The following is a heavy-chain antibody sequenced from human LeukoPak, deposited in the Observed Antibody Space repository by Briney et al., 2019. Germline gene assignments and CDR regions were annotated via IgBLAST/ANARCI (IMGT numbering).Heavy chain of an antibody. Sequence: PGGSLRLSCAASGFTFSSYGLHWVRQAPGKGLEWVAVIWYDGSNKYYADSVKGRFTISRDNSKNTLYLQVNSLRAEDTAVYYCASWEMLTNFDYWGQGTLVTVSS. D-gene: IGHD1-26*01. V-gene: IGHV3-33*01. CDR1: GFTFSSYG. CDR2: IWYDGSNK. CDR3: ASWEMLTNFDY. J-gene: IGHJ4*02.